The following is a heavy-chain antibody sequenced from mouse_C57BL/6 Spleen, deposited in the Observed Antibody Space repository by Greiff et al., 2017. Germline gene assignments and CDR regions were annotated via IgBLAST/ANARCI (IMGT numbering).Heavy chain of an antibody. CDR3: ARQLRSYAMDY. CDR2: IYPGDGDT. J-gene: IGHJ4*01. D-gene: IGHD3-2*02. V-gene: IGHV1-82*01. Sequence: QVQLQQSGPELVKPGASVKISCKASGYAFSSSWMNWVKQRPGKGLEWIGRIYPGDGDTNYNGKFKGKATLTADKSSSTAYMQLSSLTSADSAVYFCARQLRSYAMDYWGQGTSVTVSS. CDR1: GYAFSSSW.